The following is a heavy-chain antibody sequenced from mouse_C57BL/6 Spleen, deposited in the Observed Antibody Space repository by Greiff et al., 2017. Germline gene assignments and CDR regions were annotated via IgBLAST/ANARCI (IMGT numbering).Heavy chain of an antibody. CDR1: GYTFTSYW. D-gene: IGHD1-1*01. CDR3: AHYGSSLYWYFDV. J-gene: IGHJ1*03. V-gene: IGHV1-53*01. CDR2: INPSNGGT. Sequence: VQLQQPGTELVKPGASVKLSCKASGYTFTSYWMHWVKQRPGQGLEWIGNINPSNGGTNYNEKFKSKATLTVDKSSSTAYMHLSSLTSEDSAVYYCAHYGSSLYWYFDVWGTGTTVTVSS.